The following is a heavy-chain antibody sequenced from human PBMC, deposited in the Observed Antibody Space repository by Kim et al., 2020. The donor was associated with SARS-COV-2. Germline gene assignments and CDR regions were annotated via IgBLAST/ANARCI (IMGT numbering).Heavy chain of an antibody. D-gene: IGHD2-15*01. CDR2: IIPIFGTA. V-gene: IGHV1-69*13. J-gene: IGHJ5*02. CDR1: GGTFSSYA. Sequence: SVKVSCKASGGTFSSYAISWVRQAPGQGLEWMGGIIPIFGTANYAQKFQGRVTITADESTSTAYMELSSLRSEDTAVYYCARDSLHCSGGSCYHNWFDPWGQGTVVTVSS. CDR3: ARDSLHCSGGSCYHNWFDP.